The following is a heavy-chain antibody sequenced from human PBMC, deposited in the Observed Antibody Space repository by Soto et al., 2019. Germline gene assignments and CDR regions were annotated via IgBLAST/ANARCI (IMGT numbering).Heavy chain of an antibody. J-gene: IGHJ6*02. CDR1: GYTFTIYY. D-gene: IGHD1-7*01. CDR3: ARERMRSNWNFGYYYYGMDV. CDR2: INPSGGST. V-gene: IGHV1-46*01. Sequence: GASVKVSCKASGYTFTIYYMHCVLQSPLQGLEWMGIINPSGGSTSYAQKFQGRVTMTRDTSTSTVYMELSSLRSEDTAVYYCARERMRSNWNFGYYYYGMDVWGQGTTVTVS.